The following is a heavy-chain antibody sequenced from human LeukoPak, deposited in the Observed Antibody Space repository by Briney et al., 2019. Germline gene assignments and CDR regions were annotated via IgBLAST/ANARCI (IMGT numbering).Heavy chain of an antibody. D-gene: IGHD6-6*01. V-gene: IGHV3-23*01. CDR3: AKRVPYSSSSVYFDY. J-gene: IGHJ4*02. CDR2: ISDSGRDT. CDR1: GFMFSSYG. Sequence: GGSLRLSCAASGFMFSSYGMSWVRQAPGKGLEWVSAISDSGRDTYSADSVKGRFTISRDNSKNALYLQMNSLRAEDTAIYYCAKRVPYSSSSVYFDYWGQGTLVTVSS.